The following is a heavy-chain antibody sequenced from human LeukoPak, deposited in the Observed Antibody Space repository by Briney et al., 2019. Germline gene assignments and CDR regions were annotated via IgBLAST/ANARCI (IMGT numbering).Heavy chain of an antibody. CDR3: ARDYLAYCGGDCYSGYDY. V-gene: IGHV1-18*01. J-gene: IGHJ4*02. D-gene: IGHD2-21*02. CDR2: ISAYNGNT. CDR1: GYTFTSYG. Sequence: ASVKVSCKASGYTFTSYGISWVRQAPGQGLEWMGWISAYNGNTNCAQKLQGRVTMTTDTSTSTAYMELRSLRSDDTAVYYCARDYLAYCGGDCYSGYDYWGQGTLVTVSS.